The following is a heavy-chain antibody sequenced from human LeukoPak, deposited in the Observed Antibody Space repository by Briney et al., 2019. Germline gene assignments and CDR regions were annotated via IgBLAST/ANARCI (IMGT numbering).Heavy chain of an antibody. CDR2: ISYDGSNK. CDR3: ARGPGVANFDY. V-gene: IGHV3-30*04. CDR1: GFTFSSYA. Sequence: GGSLRLSCAASGFTFSSYAMHWVRQAPGKGLEWVAVISYDGSNKYYADSVKGRFTISRDNSKNTLYLQMNSLRAEDTAVYYCARGPGVANFDYWGQGTPVTVSS. D-gene: IGHD5-12*01. J-gene: IGHJ4*02.